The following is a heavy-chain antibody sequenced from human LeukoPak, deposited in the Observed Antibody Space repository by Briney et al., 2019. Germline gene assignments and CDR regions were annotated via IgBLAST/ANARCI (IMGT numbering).Heavy chain of an antibody. Sequence: GGSLRLSCAASGFTFSSYSMNWVRQAPGKGLEWVSYISSSSSTIYYADSVKGRFTISRDNAKNSLYLQMNSLRAEDTAVYYCASLRRYYGSWSPYTYYYYYMDVWGKGTTVTISS. D-gene: IGHD3-10*01. CDR2: ISSSSSTI. J-gene: IGHJ6*03. V-gene: IGHV3-48*01. CDR3: ASLRRYYGSWSPYTYYYYYMDV. CDR1: GFTFSSYS.